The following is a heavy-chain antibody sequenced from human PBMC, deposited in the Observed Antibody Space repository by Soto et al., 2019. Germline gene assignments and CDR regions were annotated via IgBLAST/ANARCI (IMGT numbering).Heavy chain of an antibody. V-gene: IGHV3-7*01. CDR2: IKQDGSEK. Sequence: GGSLRLSCAASGFTFSSYWMSWVRQAPGKGLEWVANIKQDGSEKYYVDSVKGRFTISRDNAKNSLYLQMNSLRAEDTAVYYCAKAGLRYQLPNSRVYYYYYMDVWGKGTTVTVSS. J-gene: IGHJ6*03. CDR1: GFTFSSYW. D-gene: IGHD2-2*01. CDR3: AKAGLRYQLPNSRVYYYYYMDV.